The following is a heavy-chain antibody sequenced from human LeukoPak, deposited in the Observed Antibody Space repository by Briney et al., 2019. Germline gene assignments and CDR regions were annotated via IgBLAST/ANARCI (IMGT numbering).Heavy chain of an antibody. Sequence: PGGSLRLSCAASGFTFSSYGMHWVRQAPGKGLEWVAVISYDGSNKYYADSVKGRSTISRDNSKNTLYLQMNGLRAEDTAVYYCAKDLDYDSSGFFDYWGQGTLVTVSS. CDR1: GFTFSSYG. CDR2: ISYDGSNK. V-gene: IGHV3-30*18. J-gene: IGHJ4*02. D-gene: IGHD3-22*01. CDR3: AKDLDYDSSGFFDY.